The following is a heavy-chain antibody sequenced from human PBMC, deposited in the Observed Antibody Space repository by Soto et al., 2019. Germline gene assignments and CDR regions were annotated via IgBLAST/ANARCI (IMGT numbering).Heavy chain of an antibody. CDR3: AGALDLPPYYYFYGMDV. CDR2: IGDSDRYT. Sequence: ESGGDLVQPGASLRLSCAASGLTFSTYGMAWVRQAPGKGLEWVSGIGDSDRYTYYADSVKGRFTIARDNSKDTLYLQMTRLRAEDTAVYYCAGALDLPPYYYFYGMDVWGQGTTVTVSS. D-gene: IGHD3-16*02. CDR1: GLTFSTYG. J-gene: IGHJ6*02. V-gene: IGHV3-23*01.